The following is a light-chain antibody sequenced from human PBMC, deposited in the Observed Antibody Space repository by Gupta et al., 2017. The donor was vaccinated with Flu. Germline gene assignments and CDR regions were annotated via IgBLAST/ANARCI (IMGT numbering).Light chain of an antibody. J-gene: IGLJ2*01. CDR1: KFGDNY. CDR3: QAWDSSSVV. Sequence: YELTQPPSVSVSTGQTATITCSGDKFGDNYACWYQQKPGQSPVLVIYQDSKRPSGIPERFSGSNSGNTATLTISGTQTMDEADYYCQAWDSSSVVFGGGTKLTVL. V-gene: IGLV3-1*01. CDR2: QDS.